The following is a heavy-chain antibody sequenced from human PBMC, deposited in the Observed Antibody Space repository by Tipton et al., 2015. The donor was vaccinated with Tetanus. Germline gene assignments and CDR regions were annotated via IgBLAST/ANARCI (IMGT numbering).Heavy chain of an antibody. D-gene: IGHD6-19*01. J-gene: IGHJ4*02. CDR2: INLSGST. V-gene: IGHV4-34*01. CDR1: GTTFSAYY. Sequence: TLSLTCAVSGTTFSAYYWCWIRQRPGKGLEWIWEINLSGSTTYNPSLKSRATISVDRSKNQISLEMTSVIAADAAVYYCAGGLGDVRPHYRSAWGYYFDFWGQGALVAVSS. CDR3: AGGLGDVRPHYRSAWGYYFDF.